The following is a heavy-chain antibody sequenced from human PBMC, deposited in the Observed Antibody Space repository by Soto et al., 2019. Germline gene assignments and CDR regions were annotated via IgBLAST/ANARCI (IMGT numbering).Heavy chain of an antibody. CDR3: ARDGYYDFWSGYYPNPHYYYYMDV. CDR2: IWHDGSNK. D-gene: IGHD3-3*01. V-gene: IGHV3-33*01. J-gene: IGHJ6*03. Sequence: GGSLRLSCAASGFTFSSYGMHWVRQAPGKGLEWVAVIWHDGSNKYYADSVKGRFTISRDNSKNTLYLQMNSLGAEDTAVYYCARDGYYDFWSGYYPNPHYYYYMDVWGKGTTVTVSS. CDR1: GFTFSSYG.